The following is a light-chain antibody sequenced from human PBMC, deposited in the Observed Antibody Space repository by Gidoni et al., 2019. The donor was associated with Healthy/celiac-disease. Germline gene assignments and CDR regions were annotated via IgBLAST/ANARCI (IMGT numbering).Light chain of an antibody. CDR3: QQYNSYWLT. CDR2: DDS. V-gene: IGKV1-5*01. Sequence: DIQMTQSLSTLSASVGDRVTITCRASQSISSWLAWYQQKPGKAPRLLIYDDSSLESGVPSRFSGSGSGTEFTLTISSLQPYDFATYYCQQYNSYWLTFGGGTKVEIK. J-gene: IGKJ4*01. CDR1: QSISSW.